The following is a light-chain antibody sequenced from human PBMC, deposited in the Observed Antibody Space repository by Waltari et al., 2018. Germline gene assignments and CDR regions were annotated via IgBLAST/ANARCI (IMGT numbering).Light chain of an antibody. J-gene: IGKJ2*01. Sequence: DIQLTQSPSSLSASVGDRVTITCRASQPISNSLAWYQQKPGKAPNLLLYAASTLESGVPSRFSGSGSGTDYTLAISSLQPEDVAIYYCQQYSSRPYTFGQGTKLEI. CDR3: QQYSSRPYT. CDR1: QPISNS. CDR2: AAS. V-gene: IGKV1-NL1*01.